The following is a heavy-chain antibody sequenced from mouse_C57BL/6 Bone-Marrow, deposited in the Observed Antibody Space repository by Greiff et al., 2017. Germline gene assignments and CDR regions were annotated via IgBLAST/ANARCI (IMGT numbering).Heavy chain of an antibody. D-gene: IGHD3-2*02. CDR3: ARQLRPSWFAY. CDR2: IYPGDGDT. J-gene: IGHJ3*01. CDR1: GYAFSSSW. V-gene: IGHV1-82*01. Sequence: VKLMESGPELVKPGASVKISCKASGYAFSSSWMNWVKQRPGKGLEWIGRIYPGDGDTNYNGKFKGKATLTADKSSSTAYMQLSSLTSEESAVYFCARQLRPSWFAYWGQGTLVTVSA.